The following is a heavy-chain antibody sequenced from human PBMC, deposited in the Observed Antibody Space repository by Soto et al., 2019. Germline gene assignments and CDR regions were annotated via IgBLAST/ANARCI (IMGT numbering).Heavy chain of an antibody. V-gene: IGHV1-18*01. CDR1: GYSFTSAG. Sequence: QVQLVQSGAEVKKPGASVKVSCKASGYSFTSAGISWVRQAPGQGPEWMGWTSTFNGEAKYAPKLQGRVTITTDTSTNTAYLELRSPTSDHTAGYYCARDFDASGSYFTDSWGQGTLVTVAS. J-gene: IGHJ4*02. CDR2: TSTFNGEA. D-gene: IGHD3-10*01. CDR3: ARDFDASGSYFTDS.